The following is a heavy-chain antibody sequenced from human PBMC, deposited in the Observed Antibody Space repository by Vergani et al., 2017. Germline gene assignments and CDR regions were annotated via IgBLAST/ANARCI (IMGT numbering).Heavy chain of an antibody. CDR2: VSFRGDN. Sequence: QVKLQESGPGLVKPSETLSLTCTVSRASVNSYYLCWIRQPPRKGLEWMGYVSFRGDNIYDPSVKGRMTITLSTTSNQIFLYLTSVTAADTAVNYCARSRIYCGERSHEYWGQGTLVTVSS. D-gene: IGHD2-21*01. J-gene: IGHJ4*02. CDR3: ARSRIYCGERSHEY. CDR1: RASVNSYY. V-gene: IGHV4-59*02.